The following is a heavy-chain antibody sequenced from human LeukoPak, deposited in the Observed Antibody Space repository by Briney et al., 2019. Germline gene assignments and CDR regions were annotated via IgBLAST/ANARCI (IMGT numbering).Heavy chain of an antibody. D-gene: IGHD3-10*01. J-gene: IGHJ5*02. V-gene: IGHV4-39*07. Sequence: SETLSLTCAVSGASISGSGYYLGWIRQPPGKGLEWIGNIYYTGSTYYNASLQSRVTISIDMSKNQFSLKLSSVTAADTAVYYCARGRYYYGSGSYYTGRWFDPWGQGTLVTVSS. CDR3: ARGRYYYGSGSYYTGRWFDP. CDR2: IYYTGST. CDR1: GASISGSGYY.